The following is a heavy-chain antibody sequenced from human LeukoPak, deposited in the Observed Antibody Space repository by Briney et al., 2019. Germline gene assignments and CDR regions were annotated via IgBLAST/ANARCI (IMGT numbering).Heavy chain of an antibody. CDR3: ARTTARVVVMVGYYYMDV. CDR2: IYPGDSDT. Sequence: GESLKISCKGSGYSFTSYWIGWVRQMPGKGLEWMGIIYPGDSDTRYSPSFQGQVTISADKSISTAYLQWSSLKASDTAMYYCARTTARVVVMVGYYYMDVWGKGTTVTVSS. D-gene: IGHD2-15*01. CDR1: GYSFTSYW. J-gene: IGHJ6*03. V-gene: IGHV5-51*01.